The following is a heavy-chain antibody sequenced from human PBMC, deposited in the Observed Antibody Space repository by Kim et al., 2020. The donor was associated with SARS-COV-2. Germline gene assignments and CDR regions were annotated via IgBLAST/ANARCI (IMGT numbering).Heavy chain of an antibody. CDR3: AKDKDSSSWYQRVFDY. Sequence: SVKGRFTISRDNAKNSLYLQMNSLRAEDTALYYCAKDKDSSSWYQRVFDYWGQGTLVTISS. J-gene: IGHJ4*02. D-gene: IGHD6-13*01. V-gene: IGHV3-9*01.